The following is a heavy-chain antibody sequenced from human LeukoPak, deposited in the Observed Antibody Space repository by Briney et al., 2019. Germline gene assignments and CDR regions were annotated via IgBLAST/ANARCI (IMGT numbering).Heavy chain of an antibody. CDR3: ARYGIAAAGIREFYGY. J-gene: IGHJ4*02. V-gene: IGHV3-74*01. CDR1: GFTFSSYW. D-gene: IGHD6-13*01. CDR2: INSDWSST. Sequence: GWSVRLSCAASGFTFSSYWMHWVRQAPAKGLVWVSRINSDWSSTSYADSVKGRFTISRDNAKNTLYLQMNSLSAEDTAVYYCARYGIAAAGIREFYGYWGQGTLVTVSS.